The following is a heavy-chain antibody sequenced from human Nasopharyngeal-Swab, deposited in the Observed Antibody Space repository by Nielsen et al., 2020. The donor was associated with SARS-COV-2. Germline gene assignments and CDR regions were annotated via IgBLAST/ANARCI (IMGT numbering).Heavy chain of an antibody. Sequence: GGSLRLSCAASGFTFSSYAMSWVRQAPGKGLEWVSAISGSGGSAYYADSVKGRFTISRDNSKNTLYLQMNSLRAEDTAVYYCAKDGMVRGAFDIWGQGTMVTVSS. CDR2: ISGSGGSA. CDR3: AKDGMVRGAFDI. D-gene: IGHD5-18*01. J-gene: IGHJ3*02. V-gene: IGHV3-23*01. CDR1: GFTFSSYA.